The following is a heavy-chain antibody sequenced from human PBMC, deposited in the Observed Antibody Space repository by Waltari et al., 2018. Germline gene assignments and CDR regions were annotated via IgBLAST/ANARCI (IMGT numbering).Heavy chain of an antibody. J-gene: IGHJ1*01. V-gene: IGHV4-34*01. CDR3: ARDHCSGGSCSYFQH. D-gene: IGHD2-15*01. CDR2: INHSGST. Sequence: QVQLQQWGAGLLKPSETLSLTCAVYGGSFSGYYWSWIRQPPGKGLEWIGEINHSGSTNYNPSLKSRVTISVDTSKNQFSLKLSSVTAADTAVYYCARDHCSGGSCSYFQHWGQGTLVTVSS. CDR1: GGSFSGYY.